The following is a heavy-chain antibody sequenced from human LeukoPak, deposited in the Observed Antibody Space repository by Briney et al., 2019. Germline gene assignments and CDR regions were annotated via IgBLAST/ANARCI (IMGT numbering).Heavy chain of an antibody. CDR1: GFTFSTYW. V-gene: IGHV3-74*01. D-gene: IGHD3-16*01. CDR3: ARAASAWSIDY. CDR2: IVTDGSTT. Sequence: PGGSLRLSCAASGFTFSTYWMHWVRQAPGKGLGWVSRIVTDGSTTNYADSVKGRFTISRDNAKNTLYLQMNSLRADDTAVYYCARAASAWSIDYWGQGSLVTVSS. J-gene: IGHJ4*02.